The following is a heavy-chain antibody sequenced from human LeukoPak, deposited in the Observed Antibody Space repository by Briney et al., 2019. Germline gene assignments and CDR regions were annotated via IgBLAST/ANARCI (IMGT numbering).Heavy chain of an antibody. CDR3: ARSRVGSSIDY. J-gene: IGHJ4*02. V-gene: IGHV4-59*01. CDR1: GGSISSYY. D-gene: IGHD6-13*01. Sequence: PSETLSPTCAVSGGSISSYYWSWIRQPPGKGLEWIGYIYYSGSTNYNPSLKSRVTISVDTSKNQFSLKLSSVTAADTAVYYCARSRVGSSIDYWGQGTLVTVSS. CDR2: IYYSGST.